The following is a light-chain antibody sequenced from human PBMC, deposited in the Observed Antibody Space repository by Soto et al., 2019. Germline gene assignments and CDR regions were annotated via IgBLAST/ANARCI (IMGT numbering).Light chain of an antibody. CDR2: DAS. Sequence: DIQMTQSPSSLSPSVGDRVTITCRASRSISDWLAWYQQKPGKAPELLMHDASSLESGVPSRFSGSASGTEFTLTISSLQPDDFATYFCQQYSTYSWTFGQGTKVDIK. V-gene: IGKV1-5*01. CDR3: QQYSTYSWT. CDR1: RSISDW. J-gene: IGKJ1*01.